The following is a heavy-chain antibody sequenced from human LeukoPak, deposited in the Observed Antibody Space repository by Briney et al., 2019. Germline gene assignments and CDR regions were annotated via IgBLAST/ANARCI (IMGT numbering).Heavy chain of an antibody. CDR3: ARARVRVREVGGVIMAFRDYMDV. D-gene: IGHD2-8*01. CDR1: GYIFTSYD. CDR2: MNPNSGNT. V-gene: IGHV1-8*01. J-gene: IGHJ6*03. Sequence: GASVKVSCKASGYIFTSYDINWVRQATGQGLEWMGWMNPNSGNTGFAQKFQGRVSITRDTSTGTAYMELSSLRSEDTAVYYCARARVRVREVGGVIMAFRDYMDVWGKGTTVIVSS.